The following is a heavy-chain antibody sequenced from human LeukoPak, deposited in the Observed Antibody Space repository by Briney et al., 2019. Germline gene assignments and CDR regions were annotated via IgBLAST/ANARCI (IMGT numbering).Heavy chain of an antibody. CDR3: ASARRGDYVWDY. J-gene: IGHJ4*02. V-gene: IGHV5-51*01. CDR2: IYSGDSHT. CDR1: GYSFTYW. D-gene: IGHD3-16*01. Sequence: GESLQISCKGSGYSFTYWIGWVRQMPGKGLEWMGIIYSGDSHTKYSPSFQGRVTISADKSISTAYLQWSSLEASDTAMYYCASARRGDYVWDYWGQGTLVTVSS.